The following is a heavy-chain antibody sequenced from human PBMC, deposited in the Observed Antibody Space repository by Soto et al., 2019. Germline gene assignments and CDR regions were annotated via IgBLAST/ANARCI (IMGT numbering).Heavy chain of an antibody. J-gene: IGHJ4*02. CDR1: GFIFNNYW. CDR2: IKQGGSEK. CDR3: ARNRADGYNNY. Sequence: PGESLKISCAASGFIFNNYWMTWVRQAPGKGLEWVANIKQGGSEKYYVDSVKGRFTISRDNAKNSMYLQMNSLRAEDTAIYYCARNRADGYNNYWGQGTLVTVSS. D-gene: IGHD5-12*01. V-gene: IGHV3-7*01.